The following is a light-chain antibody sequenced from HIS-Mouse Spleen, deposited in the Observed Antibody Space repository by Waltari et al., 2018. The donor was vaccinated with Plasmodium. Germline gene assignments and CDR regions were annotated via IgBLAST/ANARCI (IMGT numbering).Light chain of an antibody. V-gene: IGLV3-1*01. J-gene: IGLJ2*01. CDR1: KLGDKF. CDR3: RGWDSSNVV. CDR2: QDT. Sequence: SYELTQPPSVSVSPGQTARITCSGDKLGDKFACWYPQKPGQSPVLVFYQDTNRHSGNPEIFSGSNSENAATLTISGTRAMDEANYSSRGWDSSNVVFGGGTKRNVL.